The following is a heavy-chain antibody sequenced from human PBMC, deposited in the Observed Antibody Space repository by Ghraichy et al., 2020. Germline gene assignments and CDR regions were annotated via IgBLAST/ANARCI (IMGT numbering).Heavy chain of an antibody. D-gene: IGHD6-19*01. V-gene: IGHV4-59*01. CDR3: ARISHGWLIWGYYMDV. Sequence: SETLSLTCTVSGGSISSYYWSWIRQPPGKGLEWIGYIYYSGSTNYNPSLKSRVTISVDTSKNQFSLKLSSVTAADTAVYYCARISHGWLIWGYYMDVWGKGTTVTVSS. J-gene: IGHJ6*03. CDR1: GGSISSYY. CDR2: IYYSGST.